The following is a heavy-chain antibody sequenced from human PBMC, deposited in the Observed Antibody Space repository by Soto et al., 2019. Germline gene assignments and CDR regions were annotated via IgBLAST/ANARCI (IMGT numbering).Heavy chain of an antibody. V-gene: IGHV3-23*01. CDR2: IRGDGDTT. D-gene: IGHD3-10*01. CDR1: GFTFNNYA. Sequence: EVQLLESGGGLVQPGGSLRLSCAASGFTFNNYAMTWVRQAPGKGLEWVSAIRGDGDTTSYADSAKGRFTVSRDGSKNTLYLQMSSLRAEDTALYYFAKGRGGSGSLTPRVDFWGQGTLVTVSS. CDR3: AKGRGGSGSLTPRVDF. J-gene: IGHJ4*02.